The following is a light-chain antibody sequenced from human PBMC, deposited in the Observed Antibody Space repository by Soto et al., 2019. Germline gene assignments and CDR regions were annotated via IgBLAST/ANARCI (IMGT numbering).Light chain of an antibody. Sequence: QSVLTQPPSVSGAPGKRVTISCTGSSSNIGAGYDVHWYQQLPGTAPKLLIYGNSNRPSGVPDRFSGSKSGTSASLAITGLQAEDEADYYCQSYDSSLNGVIFGGGTKLTVL. J-gene: IGLJ2*01. CDR1: SSNIGAGYD. V-gene: IGLV1-40*01. CDR3: QSYDSSLNGVI. CDR2: GNS.